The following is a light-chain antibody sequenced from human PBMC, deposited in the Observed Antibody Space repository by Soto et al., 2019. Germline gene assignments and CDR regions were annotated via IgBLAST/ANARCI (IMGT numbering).Light chain of an antibody. Sequence: DIQMTQSPSTLSASVGDRVTITCRASQSITSWLAWYQQKPGKAPKLLIYDASTLESGVPSRFSASGSGTEFTLTISSLQPDDFATYYCQHYGSYSPLTFGQGTKVEIK. J-gene: IGKJ1*01. CDR2: DAS. CDR1: QSITSW. V-gene: IGKV1-5*01. CDR3: QHYGSYSPLT.